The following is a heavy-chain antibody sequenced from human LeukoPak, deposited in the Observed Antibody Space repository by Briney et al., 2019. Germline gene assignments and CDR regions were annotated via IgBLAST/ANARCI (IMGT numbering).Heavy chain of an antibody. Sequence: GSLRLSCAGSGLTFSTYNFNWVRQAPGKGLEWISHISGSSSTIYYADSVKGRFTVSRDNARSSVYLQMNSLRVEDTAVYYCARVSYGSGLDYWGQGALVTVSS. CDR1: GLTFSTYN. CDR2: ISGSSSTI. D-gene: IGHD3-10*01. J-gene: IGHJ4*02. V-gene: IGHV3-48*01. CDR3: ARVSYGSGLDY.